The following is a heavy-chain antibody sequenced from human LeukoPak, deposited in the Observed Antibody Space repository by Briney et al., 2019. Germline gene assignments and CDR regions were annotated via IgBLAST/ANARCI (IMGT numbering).Heavy chain of an antibody. CDR3: ARGNGASLFDY. J-gene: IGHJ4*02. D-gene: IGHD1-1*01. V-gene: IGHV4-59*02. Sequence: SETLSLTCTVSGGSVSSYYWSWLRQPPGRGLEWIGYIYYSGSTNYNPSLKSRVTISVDASKNQFSLKLSSVTAADTAVYYCARGNGASLFDYWGQGTLVTVSS. CDR1: GGSVSSYY. CDR2: IYYSGST.